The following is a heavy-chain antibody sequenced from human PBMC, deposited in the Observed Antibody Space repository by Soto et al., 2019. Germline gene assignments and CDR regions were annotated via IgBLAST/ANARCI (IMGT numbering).Heavy chain of an antibody. CDR3: ARLHCNSPRCTVNCFDP. Sequence: GESLKISCKGSGYYFSSYWISWVRQMPGKGLEWMGKIDPSDSFSTYNPSFQGHVTISVDKSISTAYLQWSSLRASDSATYYCARLHCNSPRCTVNCFDPWGQGTLVTVSS. J-gene: IGHJ5*02. D-gene: IGHD2-21*01. V-gene: IGHV5-10-1*01. CDR1: GYYFSSYW. CDR2: IDPSDSFS.